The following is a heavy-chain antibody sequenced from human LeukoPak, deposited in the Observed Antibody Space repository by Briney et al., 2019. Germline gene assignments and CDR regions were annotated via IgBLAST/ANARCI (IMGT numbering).Heavy chain of an antibody. Sequence: GGSLRLSCAASGFTFSSFAMSWVRQAPGKGLEWVSAISGSGGTTYYADSVKGRFTISRDNSRNTLYLQMKSLRAEDTAVYYCARTDETAPAEDFQHWGQGTLVTVSS. D-gene: IGHD2-21*02. V-gene: IGHV3-23*01. J-gene: IGHJ1*01. CDR2: ISGSGGTT. CDR1: GFTFSSFA. CDR3: ARTDETAPAEDFQH.